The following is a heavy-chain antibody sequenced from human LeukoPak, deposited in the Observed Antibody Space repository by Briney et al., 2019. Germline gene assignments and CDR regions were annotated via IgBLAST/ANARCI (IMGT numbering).Heavy chain of an antibody. J-gene: IGHJ4*02. V-gene: IGHV3-53*01. Sequence: GGSLRLSCAASGFTVSSKYMSWVRQAPGKGLEWVSVIYTDGRTYYADSVQGRFTISRDNSKNTLYLQMNRLRVEDTAVYYCARDGPDYSDYWGQGTLVTVSS. CDR2: IYTDGRT. CDR1: GFTVSSKY. CDR3: ARDGPDYSDY.